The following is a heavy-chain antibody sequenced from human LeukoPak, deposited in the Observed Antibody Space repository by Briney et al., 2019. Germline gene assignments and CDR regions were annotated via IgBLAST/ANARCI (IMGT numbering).Heavy chain of an antibody. V-gene: IGHV3-23*01. CDR2: ISGSGGST. Sequence: GGSLRLSCAASGFTFSSYGMSWVRQAPGKGLEWVSVISGSGGSTSYADSVKGRFTISRDSSKNTLYLQMNSLRPEDTAVYYCARVPSSGQWLAFDCWGQGTLVTVSS. CDR1: GFTFSSYG. J-gene: IGHJ4*02. CDR3: ARVPSSGQWLAFDC. D-gene: IGHD6-19*01.